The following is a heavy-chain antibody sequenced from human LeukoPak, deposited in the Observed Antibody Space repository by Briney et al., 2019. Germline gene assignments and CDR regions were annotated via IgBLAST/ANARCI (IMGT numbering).Heavy chain of an antibody. CDR1: GITFSNYG. J-gene: IGHJ4*02. CDR3: AKVSTYYYDSSGYYFDS. D-gene: IGHD3-22*01. CDR2: IRYDGSNK. V-gene: IGHV3-30*02. Sequence: PGGSLRLSCAASGITFSNYGMHWVRQAPGKGLEWVAFIRYDGSNKYYADSVKGRFTISRDNSKNTLYLQMNSLRAEDTAVYYCAKVSTYYYDSSGYYFDSWGQGTLVTVSS.